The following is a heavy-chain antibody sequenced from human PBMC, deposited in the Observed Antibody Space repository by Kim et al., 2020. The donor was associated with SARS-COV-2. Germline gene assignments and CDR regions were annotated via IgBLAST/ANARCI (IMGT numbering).Heavy chain of an antibody. J-gene: IGHJ4*01. CDR3: ARAVAGGGFDY. V-gene: IGHV3-74*01. CDR1: EFTFRDYW. D-gene: IGHD3-16*01. CDR2: VSRDWTGT. Sequence: GGSLRLSCVGSEFTFRDYWIHWVRQAPGKGLVWVSRVSRDWTGTDSGDAVKGRFTISRDNSQDKLFLELKSLRVEDTSLYFCARAVAGGGFDYWG.